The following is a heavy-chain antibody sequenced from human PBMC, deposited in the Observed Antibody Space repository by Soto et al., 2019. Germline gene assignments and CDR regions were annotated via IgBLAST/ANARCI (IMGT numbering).Heavy chain of an antibody. V-gene: IGHV4-39*01. Sequence: SQTMSLTCSVSGDSSSSSTYYSGWIRQPKGKGLEWIGSIYYSGSTYYTPSLKSRVTISVDTSKNQFSLKLSSVTAADTAVYYCARGSVVPAAKYNWFDPWGQGALVTVSS. J-gene: IGHJ5*02. CDR2: IYYSGST. CDR3: ARGSVVPAAKYNWFDP. CDR1: GDSSSSSTYY. D-gene: IGHD2-2*01.